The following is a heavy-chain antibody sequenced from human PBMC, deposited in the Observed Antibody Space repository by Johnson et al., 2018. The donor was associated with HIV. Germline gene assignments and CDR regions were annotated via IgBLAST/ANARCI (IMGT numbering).Heavy chain of an antibody. CDR1: GFTFDDYA. V-gene: IGHV3-9*01. D-gene: IGHD1-26*01. CDR2: ISWNSGSI. CDR3: TSDRRGGSGAFDI. Sequence: QLVESGGGLVQPGRSLRLSCAASGFTFDDYAMHWVRQAPGKGLEWVSGISWNSGSIAYADSVKGRFTISRDNAKNSLYLQINGLRAEDTALYYCTSDRRGGSGAFDIWGQGTMVTVSS. J-gene: IGHJ3*02.